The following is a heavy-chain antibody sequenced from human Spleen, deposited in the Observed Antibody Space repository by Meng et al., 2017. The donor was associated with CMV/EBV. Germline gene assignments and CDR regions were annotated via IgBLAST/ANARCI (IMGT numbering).Heavy chain of an antibody. CDR2: ISYDGSNK. V-gene: IGHV3-30-3*01. CDR1: GFTFGSYE. Sequence: GESLKISCVASGFTFGSYEMNWVRQAPGKGLEWVAVISYDGSNKYYADSVKGRFTISRDNSKNTLYLQMSSLRPEDMAVYYCVRDGQAGAKGLDFWGQGTLVTVSS. D-gene: IGHD6-25*01. CDR3: VRDGQAGAKGLDF. J-gene: IGHJ4*02.